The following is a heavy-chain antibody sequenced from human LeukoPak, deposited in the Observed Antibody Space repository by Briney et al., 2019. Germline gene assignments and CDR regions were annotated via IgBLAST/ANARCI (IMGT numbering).Heavy chain of an antibody. CDR2: IYSGGST. Sequence: PGGSLRLSCAASGFTFSSYAMSWVRQAPGKGLEWVSVIYSGGSTYYADSVKGRFTISRDNSKNTLYLQMNSLRAEDTAVYYCARETGGNWNRIDYWGQGTLVTVSS. D-gene: IGHD1/OR15-1a*01. V-gene: IGHV3-53*01. CDR1: GFTFSSYA. J-gene: IGHJ4*02. CDR3: ARETGGNWNRIDY.